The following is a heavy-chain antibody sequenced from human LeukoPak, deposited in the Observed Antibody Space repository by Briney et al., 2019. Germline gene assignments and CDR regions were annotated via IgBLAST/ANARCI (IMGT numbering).Heavy chain of an antibody. D-gene: IGHD6-13*01. J-gene: IGHJ6*02. V-gene: IGHV1-2*04. CDR3: AREASSSLTNYYYGMDV. CDR2: INPNSGGT. CDR1: GYTFTGYY. Sequence: ASVKVSCKASGYTFTGYYMHWVRQAPGQGLEWMGWINPNSGGTNYAQKFQGWVTMTRDTSISTAYMELSRLRSDDTAVYYCAREASSSLTNYYYGMDVWGQGTTVTVSS.